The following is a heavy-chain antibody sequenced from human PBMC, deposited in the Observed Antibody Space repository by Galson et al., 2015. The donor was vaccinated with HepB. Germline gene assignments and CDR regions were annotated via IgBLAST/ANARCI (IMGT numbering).Heavy chain of an antibody. D-gene: IGHD3-9*01. CDR2: ISSSGSTI. Sequence: SLRLSCAASGFTFSDYYMSWIRQAPGKGLEWVSYISSSGSTIYYADSVKGRFTISRDNAKNSLYLQMNSLRAEDTAVYYCARAAYGRYFDWLLPPNWFDPWGQGTLVTVSS. CDR3: ARAAYGRYFDWLLPPNWFDP. J-gene: IGHJ5*02. V-gene: IGHV3-11*01. CDR1: GFTFSDYY.